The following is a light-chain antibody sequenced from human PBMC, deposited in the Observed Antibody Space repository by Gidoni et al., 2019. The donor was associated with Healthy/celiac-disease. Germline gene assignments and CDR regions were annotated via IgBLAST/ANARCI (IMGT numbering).Light chain of an antibody. V-gene: IGKV1-33*01. CDR2: DAS. J-gene: IGKJ3*01. Sequence: DIQMTQSPSSLSASVGDRVTITCQASQDISNYLNWYPQKPGKAPKLLIYDASNLETGVPSRFSGSGSGTDFTFTISSLQPEDIATYYCQQYDNLPFTFXPXTKVDIK. CDR3: QQYDNLPFT. CDR1: QDISNY.